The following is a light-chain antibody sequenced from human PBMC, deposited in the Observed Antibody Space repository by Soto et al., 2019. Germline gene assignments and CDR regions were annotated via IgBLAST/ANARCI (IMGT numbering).Light chain of an antibody. CDR3: CSYTRTSNHYF. Sequence: QSALTQPASVSGSPGQSITIPCTGTSSDIGGYDYVSWYQQRPGKAPKLMIYEVRYRPSGVSNRFSGSKSGNTASLTISGLQAEDEADYYCCSYTRTSNHYFFGSGTKVTAL. CDR1: SSDIGGYDY. CDR2: EVR. J-gene: IGLJ1*01. V-gene: IGLV2-14*01.